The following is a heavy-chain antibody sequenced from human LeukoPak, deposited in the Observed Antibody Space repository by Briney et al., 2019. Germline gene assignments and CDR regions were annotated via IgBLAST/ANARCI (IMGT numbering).Heavy chain of an antibody. Sequence: SGPTLVNPTQTLTLTCSFSGFSLTTTGVAVGWIRQPPGKALEWLALIFWDDDKKYSPSLKSRVTITKDTSNNRVVLIITNVDPVDTATYHCVHRQTGSTSFDYWGQGTLVIVSS. V-gene: IGHV2-5*02. J-gene: IGHJ4*02. CDR3: VHRQTGSTSFDY. D-gene: IGHD1-1*01. CDR2: IFWDDDK. CDR1: GFSLTTTGVA.